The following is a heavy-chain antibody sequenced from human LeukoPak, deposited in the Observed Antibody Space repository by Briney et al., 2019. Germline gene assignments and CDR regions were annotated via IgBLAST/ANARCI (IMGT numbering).Heavy chain of an antibody. D-gene: IGHD3-22*01. Sequence: PGGSLRLSCAAYGYSFSTYSMNWVRQAPGKGLEWVSFISTGSSYIYYADSVKGRFTISRDNAKKSLYLQMNSLRAEDTAVYFCARSFYDSSCYPNFDYWGQGTLVTVSS. V-gene: IGHV3-21*01. CDR3: ARSFYDSSCYPNFDY. CDR1: GYSFSTYS. J-gene: IGHJ4*02. CDR2: ISTGSSYI.